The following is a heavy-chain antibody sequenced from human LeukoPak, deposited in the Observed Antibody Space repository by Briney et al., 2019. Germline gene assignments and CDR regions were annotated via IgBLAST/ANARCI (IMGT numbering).Heavy chain of an antibody. Sequence: PGGSLRLSCAASGFTFSSYEMNWVRQAPGKGLEWVSYIGSSGSTIYYADSVKGRFTISRDNAKNSLYLQMNSLRAEDTAVYHCAREAGEIGYWGQGTLVTVSS. D-gene: IGHD7-27*01. CDR3: AREAGEIGY. CDR1: GFTFSSYE. V-gene: IGHV3-48*03. CDR2: IGSSGSTI. J-gene: IGHJ4*02.